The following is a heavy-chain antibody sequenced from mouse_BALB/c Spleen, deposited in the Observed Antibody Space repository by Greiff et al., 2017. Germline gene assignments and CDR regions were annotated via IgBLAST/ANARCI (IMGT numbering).Heavy chain of an antibody. V-gene: IGHV3-2*02. CDR2: ISYSGST. J-gene: IGHJ3*01. D-gene: IGHD2-4*01. CDR1: GYSITSDYA. Sequence: EVHLVESGPGLVKPSQSLSLTCTVTGYSITSDYAWNWIRQFPGNKLEWMGYISYSGSTSYNPSLKSRISITRDTSKNQFFLQLNSVTTEDTATYYCAKITTWFAYWGQGTLVTVSA. CDR3: AKITTWFAY.